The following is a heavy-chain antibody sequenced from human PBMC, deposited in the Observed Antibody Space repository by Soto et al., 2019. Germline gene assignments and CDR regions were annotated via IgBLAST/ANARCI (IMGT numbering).Heavy chain of an antibody. CDR1: GFTFSSYW. CDR2: LKSDGSGT. CDR3: VRGDCDYYDGNGYLGRH. J-gene: IGHJ4*02. D-gene: IGHD3-22*01. V-gene: IGHV3-74*01. Sequence: EVQLVESGGGLVQPGGSLRLSCAASGFTFSSYWMHWVRQAPGKGLVWVSRLKSDGSGTTYADSVKGRLTISRDNAKNTLYLQMNSLRAEATAVYYCVRGDCDYYDGNGYLGRHWGQGTLVTVSS.